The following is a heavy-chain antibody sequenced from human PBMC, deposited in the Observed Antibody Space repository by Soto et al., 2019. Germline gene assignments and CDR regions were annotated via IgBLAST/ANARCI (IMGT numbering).Heavy chain of an antibody. CDR3: ARGAPVRFDP. CDR2: IYHSGST. Sequence: SETLSLTCAVSGCSISSRGYSWSWIRQPPGKGLEWIGYIYHSGSTYYNPSLKSRVTISVDRSKNQFSLKLSSVTAADTAVYYRARGAPVRFDPRGQGTLVTVSS. CDR1: GCSISSRGYS. J-gene: IGHJ5*02. V-gene: IGHV4-30-2*01. D-gene: IGHD2-8*01.